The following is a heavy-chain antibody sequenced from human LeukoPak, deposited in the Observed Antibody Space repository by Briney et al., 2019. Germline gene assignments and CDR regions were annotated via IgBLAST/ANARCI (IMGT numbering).Heavy chain of an antibody. CDR3: ARDDIAVAGTGFDY. CDR1: GYTFTSHG. Sequence: ASVKVSCKASGYTFTSHGISWVRQAPGQGLEWMGWISAYNGNTNYAQKLQGRVTMTTDTSTSTAYMELRSLRSDDTAVYYCARDDIAVAGTGFDYWGQGTLVTVSS. D-gene: IGHD6-19*01. J-gene: IGHJ4*02. V-gene: IGHV1-18*01. CDR2: ISAYNGNT.